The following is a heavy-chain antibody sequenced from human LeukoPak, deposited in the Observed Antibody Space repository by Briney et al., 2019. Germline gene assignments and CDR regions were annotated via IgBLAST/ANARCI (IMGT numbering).Heavy chain of an antibody. D-gene: IGHD6-25*01. CDR3: ARVQRLAPGAVFQH. V-gene: IGHV4-59*01. CDR2: IYYSGST. Sequence: SETLSLTCTVSGVSISSYYWSRIRQPPGKGLEWIGYIYYSGSTNYNPSLKSRVTISVDTSKNQFSLKLSSVTAADTAVYYCARVQRLAPGAVFQHWGQGTLVTVSS. J-gene: IGHJ1*01. CDR1: GVSISSYY.